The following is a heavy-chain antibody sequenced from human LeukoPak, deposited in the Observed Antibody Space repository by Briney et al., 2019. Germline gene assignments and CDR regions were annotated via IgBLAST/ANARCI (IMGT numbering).Heavy chain of an antibody. CDR1: GFTFSSYG. Sequence: EGSLRLSCAASGFTFSSYGMHWVRQAPGKGLEWVAVIWYDGSNKYYADSVKGRFTISRDNSKDTLYLQMNSLRAEDTAVYYCARDWYYYDSSGSLDYWGQGTLVTVSS. D-gene: IGHD3-22*01. CDR2: IWYDGSNK. V-gene: IGHV3-33*01. J-gene: IGHJ4*02. CDR3: ARDWYYYDSSGSLDY.